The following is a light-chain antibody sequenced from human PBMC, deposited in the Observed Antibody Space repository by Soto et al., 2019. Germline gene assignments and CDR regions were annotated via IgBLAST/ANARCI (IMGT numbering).Light chain of an antibody. CDR3: QQDNSFPLT. V-gene: IGKV1-5*01. Sequence: DIQMTQSPSTLSASVVYRFTITCLASQNINSWLAWYQQKPGKAPNLLIYDASTLESGVPSRFSGSGSGTEFTLTISSLQPEDFATYYCQQDNSFPLTFGRGTKVDIK. CDR1: QNINSW. CDR2: DAS. J-gene: IGKJ4*01.